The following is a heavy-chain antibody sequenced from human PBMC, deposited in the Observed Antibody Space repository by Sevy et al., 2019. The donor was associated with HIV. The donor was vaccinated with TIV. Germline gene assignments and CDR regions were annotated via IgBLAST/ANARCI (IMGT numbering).Heavy chain of an antibody. V-gene: IGHV1-2*02. CDR2: INPNSGGT. J-gene: IGHJ4*02. CDR3: ASDVRLRGYSYGSFDY. CDR1: GYTFTGQY. Sequence: ASVKVSCKASGYTFTGQYIHWVRQAPGQGLEWMGWINPNSGGTNYRQAFQGRVTLTRDTSITTAYMELSGLKSDDTAIYYCASDVRLRGYSYGSFDYWGQGTLVTVSS. D-gene: IGHD5-18*01.